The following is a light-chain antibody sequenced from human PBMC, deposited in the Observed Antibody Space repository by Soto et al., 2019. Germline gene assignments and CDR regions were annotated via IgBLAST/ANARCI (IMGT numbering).Light chain of an antibody. J-gene: IGKJ1*01. Sequence: EIVLTQSPGTLSLSPGERATLSCRASQSVSSTYLAWYQHKLGQAPRLLIYGASSKASGIPDRFSGSGSGTDFTRTSSRLEPEDVAVYDCQQYGSSPRSFGQGTKVEVK. CDR1: QSVSSTY. CDR2: GAS. V-gene: IGKV3-20*01. CDR3: QQYGSSPRS.